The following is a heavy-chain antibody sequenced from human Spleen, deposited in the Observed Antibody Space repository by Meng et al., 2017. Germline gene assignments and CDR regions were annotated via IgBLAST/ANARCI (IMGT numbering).Heavy chain of an antibody. D-gene: IGHD6-19*01. Sequence: VQLVQAGAEVKKAGASGNVYCKASGYTFHSYGISWVRQAPGQGLEWMGWISAYNGNTNYAQKLQGRVTMTTDTSTSTAYMELRSLRSDDTAVYYCARAPIAVAGQTFDPWGQGTLVTVSS. J-gene: IGHJ5*02. CDR1: GYTFHSYG. CDR3: ARAPIAVAGQTFDP. CDR2: ISAYNGNT. V-gene: IGHV1-18*01.